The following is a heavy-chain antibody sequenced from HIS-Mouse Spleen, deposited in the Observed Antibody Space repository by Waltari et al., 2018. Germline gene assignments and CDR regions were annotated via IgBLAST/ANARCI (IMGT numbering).Heavy chain of an antibody. Sequence: EVQLVESGGGLVQPGGSLRLSCAASGFTFSSYWRSWVRQAPGKGREWVANIKQDGSEKYYVDSVKGRFTISRDNAKNSLYLQMNSLRAEDTAVYYCATNFRFDYWGQGTLVTVSS. CDR2: IKQDGSEK. CDR3: ATNFRFDY. V-gene: IGHV3-7*01. D-gene: IGHD3-10*01. J-gene: IGHJ4*02. CDR1: GFTFSSYW.